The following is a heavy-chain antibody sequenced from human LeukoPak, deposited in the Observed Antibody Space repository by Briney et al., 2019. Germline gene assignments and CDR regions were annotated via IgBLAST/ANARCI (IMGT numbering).Heavy chain of an antibody. V-gene: IGHV3-66*01. Sequence: GGSLRLSCAASGFTFSSYSMNWVRQAPGKGLEWVSVIYSAGSTYYADSVKGRFTISRDNSKNTVYLQMNGLRAEDTAVYYCARERDSGSSPPYCFDSWGQGTLVTVSS. D-gene: IGHD1-26*01. CDR1: GFTFSSYS. CDR3: ARERDSGSSPPYCFDS. CDR2: IYSAGST. J-gene: IGHJ4*02.